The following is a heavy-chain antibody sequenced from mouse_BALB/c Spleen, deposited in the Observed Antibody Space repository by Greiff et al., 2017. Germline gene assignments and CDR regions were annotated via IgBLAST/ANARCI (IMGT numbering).Heavy chain of an antibody. CDR3: TREATMVTTFWFAY. CDR1: GYTFTSYW. V-gene: IGHV1-69*02. J-gene: IGHJ3*01. D-gene: IGHD2-1*01. CDR2: IYPSDSYT. Sequence: VQLQQPGAELVRPGASVKLSCKASGYTFTSYWINWVKQRPGQGLEWIGNIYPSDSYTNYNQKFKDKATLTVDKSSSTAYMQLSSPTSEDSAVYYCTREATMVTTFWFAYWGQGTLVTVSA.